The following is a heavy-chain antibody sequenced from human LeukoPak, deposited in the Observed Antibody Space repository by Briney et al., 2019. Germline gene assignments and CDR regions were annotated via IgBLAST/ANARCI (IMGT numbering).Heavy chain of an antibody. D-gene: IGHD3-3*01. Sequence: SETLSLTCTVSGGSISSYYWSWIRQPPGKGLEWIGYIYYSGSANYNPSLKSRVTISVDTSKNQFSLKLSSVTAADTAVYYCATGYYDFWSGYTDDYWGQGTLVTVSS. CDR1: GGSISSYY. J-gene: IGHJ4*02. CDR2: IYYSGSA. V-gene: IGHV4-59*12. CDR3: ATGYYDFWSGYTDDY.